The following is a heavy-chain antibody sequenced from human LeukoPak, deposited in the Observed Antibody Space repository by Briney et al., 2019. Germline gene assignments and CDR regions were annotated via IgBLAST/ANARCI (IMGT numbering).Heavy chain of an antibody. D-gene: IGHD3-10*02. J-gene: IGHJ4*02. CDR2: INPNSGGT. CDR1: GYTFTGLGLY. CDR3: ARARGDVRSIRDVGGWHPIDY. Sequence: GASVKVSCKTSGYTFTGLGLYIHWVRQAPGQGLEWMGWINPNSGGTNYAQKFQGRVTMTRDTSISTAYMELSRLRSDDTAVYYCARARGDVRSIRDVGGWHPIDYWGQGTLVTVSS. V-gene: IGHV1-2*02.